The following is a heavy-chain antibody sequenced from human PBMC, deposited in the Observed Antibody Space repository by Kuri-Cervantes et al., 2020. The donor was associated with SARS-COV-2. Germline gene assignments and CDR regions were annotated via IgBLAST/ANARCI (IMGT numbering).Heavy chain of an antibody. D-gene: IGHD3-10*01. CDR1: GFTFSSYG. J-gene: IGHJ4*02. CDR3: ARDSGSDY. Sequence: GESLKISCAASGFTFSSYGMHWVRQAPGKGLEWVAVISYDGSTKYYADSVKGRFTISRDNSKDTLSLQMNSLRAEDTAVYYCARDSGSDYWGQGTLVTVSS. CDR2: ISYDGSTK. V-gene: IGHV3-33*05.